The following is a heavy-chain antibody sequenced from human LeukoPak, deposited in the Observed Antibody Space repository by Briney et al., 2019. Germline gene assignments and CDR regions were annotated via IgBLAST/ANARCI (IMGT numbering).Heavy chain of an antibody. Sequence: SETLSLTCAVYGGSFSDYYWTWIRQPPGKGLEWIGEINHSGSPNNNPSLKSRISISFDTSKNQFSLKLTSVTAADTAVYYCGSRRTAMFGVIKGPIDYWGQGTLVTVSS. D-gene: IGHD3-3*01. CDR3: GSRRTAMFGVIKGPIDY. V-gene: IGHV4-34*01. CDR1: GGSFSDYY. J-gene: IGHJ4*02. CDR2: INHSGSP.